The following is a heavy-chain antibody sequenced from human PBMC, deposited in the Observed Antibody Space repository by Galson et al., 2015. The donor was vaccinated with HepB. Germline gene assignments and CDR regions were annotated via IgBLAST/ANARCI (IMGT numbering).Heavy chain of an antibody. J-gene: IGHJ4*02. Sequence: SLRLSCAASGFTFSHYGMHWVRQAPGTGLEWVAVISYDGSNKYYADSVKGRFTISRDNSKNTLYLQMNSLRAEDTALYYCAKDPYLYSALAGTMAGFDYWGQGTLVTVSS. D-gene: IGHD6-19*01. CDR1: GFTFSHYG. CDR3: AKDPYLYSALAGTMAGFDY. V-gene: IGHV3-30*18. CDR2: ISYDGSNK.